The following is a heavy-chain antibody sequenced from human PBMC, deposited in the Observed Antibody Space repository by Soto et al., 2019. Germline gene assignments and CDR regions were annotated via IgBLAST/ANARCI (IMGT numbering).Heavy chain of an antibody. CDR2: ISGSGGST. Sequence: HPGGSLRLSCAASGFPFSSYAMSWVRQAPGKGLEWVSAISGSGGSTYYADSVKGRFTISRDNSKNTLYLQMNSLRAEDTAVYYCAKGARDGYTLWVFDYWGQGTLVTVSS. CDR3: AKGARDGYTLWVFDY. V-gene: IGHV3-23*01. D-gene: IGHD5-12*01. J-gene: IGHJ4*02. CDR1: GFPFSSYA.